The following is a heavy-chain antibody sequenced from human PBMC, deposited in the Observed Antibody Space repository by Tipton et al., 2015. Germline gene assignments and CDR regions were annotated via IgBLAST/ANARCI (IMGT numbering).Heavy chain of an antibody. V-gene: IGHV4-59*01. J-gene: IGHJ6*02. CDR2: IQYSGGT. CDR1: SDSINKYY. D-gene: IGHD5-24*01. Sequence: TLSLTCTVSSDSINKYYWSWIRQPPGKELEWIGYIQYSGGTNYNPSLESRVTISTDTSKNQFSLKLSSVTAADTAVYYCARDLEHGMDVWGQGTTVTVSS. CDR3: ARDLEHGMDV.